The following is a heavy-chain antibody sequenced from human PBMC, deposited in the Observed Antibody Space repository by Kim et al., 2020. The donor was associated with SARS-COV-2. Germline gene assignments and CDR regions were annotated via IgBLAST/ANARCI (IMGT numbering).Heavy chain of an antibody. Sequence: GGSLRLSCAVSGFVLAPYSMHWVRQAPGKRPVWFSRINSDGTGTMYADSVKGRFTISRDNGGNSLYLEMRSLTVDDTGVYFCARDYVWGTIDVWGQGTAVIV. J-gene: IGHJ6*02. D-gene: IGHD3-16*01. CDR2: INSDGTGT. CDR1: GFVLAPYS. CDR3: ARDYVWGTIDV. V-gene: IGHV3-74*03.